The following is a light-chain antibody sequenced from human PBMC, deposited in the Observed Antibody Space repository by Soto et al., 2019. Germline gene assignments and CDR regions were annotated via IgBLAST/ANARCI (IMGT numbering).Light chain of an antibody. CDR3: QQYHTSPLT. CDR1: QSVSSSY. J-gene: IGKJ1*01. Sequence: EIVLTQSPGTLSLSPGARATFSCRASQSVSSSYIAWYQQKRGQAPRRLIYGASIRATGIPDRFSGSGSGTDFTLTISRLEPEDFALYYCQQYHTSPLTFGPGTKVEIK. V-gene: IGKV3-20*01. CDR2: GAS.